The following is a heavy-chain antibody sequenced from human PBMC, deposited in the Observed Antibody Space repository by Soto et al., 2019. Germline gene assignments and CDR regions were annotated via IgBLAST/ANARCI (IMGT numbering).Heavy chain of an antibody. J-gene: IGHJ6*02. V-gene: IGHV3-23*01. CDR2: ISGSGGST. D-gene: IGHD6-19*01. Sequence: GGSLRLSCAASGFTFSSYAMSWVRQAPGKGLEWVSAISGSGGSTYYADSVKGRFTISRDNSKNTLYLQMNSLRAEDTAVYYCAKGLSIAVAGSYGMDVWGQGTTVTV. CDR1: GFTFSSYA. CDR3: AKGLSIAVAGSYGMDV.